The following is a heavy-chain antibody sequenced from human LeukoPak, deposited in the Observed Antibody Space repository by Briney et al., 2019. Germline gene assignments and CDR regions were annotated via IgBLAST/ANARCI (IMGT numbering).Heavy chain of an antibody. V-gene: IGHV1-18*01. D-gene: IGHD2-2*01. CDR1: GYTVTTYG. CDR3: ALIPYCTTATCYYFDF. Sequence: GASVKVSCKASGYTVTTYGISWVRQAPGQGLEWMGWISTYNGDTNYAQKLQGRVTMTADTSTSTTYMELRSLRSDDTAVYYCALIPYCTTATCYYFDFWGQGTLATVSS. J-gene: IGHJ4*02. CDR2: ISTYNGDT.